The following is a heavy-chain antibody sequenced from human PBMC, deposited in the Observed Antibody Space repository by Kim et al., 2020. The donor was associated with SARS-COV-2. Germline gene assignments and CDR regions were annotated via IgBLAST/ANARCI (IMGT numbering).Heavy chain of an antibody. CDR3: ARWEGGFRSLRGGMDV. Sequence: ASVKVSCKASGYTFTSYGISWVRQAPGQGLEWMGWISAYNGNTNYAQKLQGRVTMTTDTSTSTAYMELRSLRSDETAVYYCARWEGGFRSLRGGMDVWGQGTTVTVSS. CDR2: ISAYNGNT. CDR1: GYTFTSYG. V-gene: IGHV1-18*04. J-gene: IGHJ6*02. D-gene: IGHD3-10*01.